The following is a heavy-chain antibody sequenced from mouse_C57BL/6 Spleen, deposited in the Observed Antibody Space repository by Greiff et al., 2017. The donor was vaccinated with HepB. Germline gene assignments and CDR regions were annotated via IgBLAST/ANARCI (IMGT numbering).Heavy chain of an antibody. V-gene: IGHV1-80*01. CDR2: IYPGDGDT. J-gene: IGHJ4*01. CDR1: GYAFSSYW. CDR3: ARRDYCSHAMDY. Sequence: QVQLKQSGAELVKPGASVKISCKASGYAFSSYWMNWVKQRPGKGLEWIGQIYPGDGDTNYNGKFKGKATLTADTSSSTAYMQLSSLTSEDSAVYCCARRDYCSHAMDYWGQGTSVTVSS. D-gene: IGHD1-1*01.